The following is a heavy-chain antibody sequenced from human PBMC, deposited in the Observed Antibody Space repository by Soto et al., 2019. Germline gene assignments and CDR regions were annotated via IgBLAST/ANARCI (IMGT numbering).Heavy chain of an antibody. CDR2: INPNSGGT. D-gene: IGHD4-17*01. V-gene: IGHV1-2*04. Sequence: ASVKVSCKASGYTFTGYYMHWVRQAPGQGLEWMGWINPNSGGTNYAQKFQGWVTMTRDTSISTAYMELSRLRSDDTAVYYCARAGNYGGNSRVYDAFDIWGQGTMVTVS. J-gene: IGHJ3*02. CDR1: GYTFTGYY. CDR3: ARAGNYGGNSRVYDAFDI.